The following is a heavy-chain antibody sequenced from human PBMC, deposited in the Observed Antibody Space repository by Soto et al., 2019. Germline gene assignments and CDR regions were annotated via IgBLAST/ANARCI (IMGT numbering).Heavy chain of an antibody. CDR1: GGTFSSYA. CDR2: IIPIFGTA. Sequence: QVQLVQSGAEVKKPGSSVKVSCKASGGTFSSYAISWVRQAPGQGLEWMGGIIPIFGTANYAQKFQGRVTSPAYESTSTACVELGSLGSEDAGVYYCVRAGGRFDGCSWSYTGFDPWGQGTLVTVCS. V-gene: IGHV1-69*01. CDR3: VRAGGRFDGCSWSYTGFDP. J-gene: IGHJ5*02. D-gene: IGHD6-13*01.